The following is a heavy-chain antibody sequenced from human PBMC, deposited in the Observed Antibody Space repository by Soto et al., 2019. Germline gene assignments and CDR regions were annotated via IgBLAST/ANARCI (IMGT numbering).Heavy chain of an antibody. Sequence: VQLVESGGGLVQPGRSLRLSCAASGFTFDDYAMHWVRQAPGKGLEWVSGISWNSGSVGYADSVKGRFTISRDNAKRSLYLQMNSLRAEDTALYYCAKDYGDFDHFDYWGQGTLVTVSS. CDR2: ISWNSGSV. CDR3: AKDYGDFDHFDY. J-gene: IGHJ4*02. CDR1: GFTFDDYA. D-gene: IGHD4-17*01. V-gene: IGHV3-9*01.